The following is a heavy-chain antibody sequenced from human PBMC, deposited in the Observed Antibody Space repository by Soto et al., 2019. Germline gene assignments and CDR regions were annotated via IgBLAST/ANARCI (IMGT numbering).Heavy chain of an antibody. CDR1: GFTFSDYY. CDR3: ARDSPLAVAGPTHFDY. Sequence: PGGSLRLSCAASGFTFSDYYVSWIRQAPGKGLEWVSYISSSGSTIYYADSVKGRFTISRDNAKNSLYLQMNSLRAEDTAVYYCARDSPLAVAGPTHFDYWGQGTLVTVSS. V-gene: IGHV3-11*01. CDR2: ISSSGSTI. J-gene: IGHJ4*02. D-gene: IGHD6-19*01.